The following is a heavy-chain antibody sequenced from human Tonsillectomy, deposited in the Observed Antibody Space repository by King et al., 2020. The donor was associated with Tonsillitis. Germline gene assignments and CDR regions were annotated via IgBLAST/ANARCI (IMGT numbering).Heavy chain of an antibody. V-gene: IGHV4-31*03. CDR3: ARGGFSSSFLDLYFDL. CDR2: VHYSGNT. D-gene: IGHD6-13*01. J-gene: IGHJ2*01. Sequence: QLQESGPGLVKPSQTLSLTCTVSGDSISGGAYYWSWIRQLPGKGPEWIGYVHYSGNTYYKSSLRGRLTISVDTSKSRFSLKLTSVTAADTAGYYCARGGFSSSFLDLYFDLWGRGTLVTVSS. CDR1: GDSISGGAYY.